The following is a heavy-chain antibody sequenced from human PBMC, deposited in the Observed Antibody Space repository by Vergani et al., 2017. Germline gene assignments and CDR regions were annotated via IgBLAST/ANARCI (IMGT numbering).Heavy chain of an antibody. CDR3: AREVYDSSGYLFDY. CDR2: IWYDGSNK. J-gene: IGHJ4*02. D-gene: IGHD3-22*01. CDR1: GFTFSSYG. V-gene: IGHV3-33*08. Sequence: VQLVESGGGLVQPGGSLRLSCAASGFTFSSYGMHWVRQAPGKGLEWVAVIWYDGSNKYYADSVKGRFTISRDNSKNTLHLQMNSLRAEDTAVYYCAREVYDSSGYLFDYWGQGTLVTVSS.